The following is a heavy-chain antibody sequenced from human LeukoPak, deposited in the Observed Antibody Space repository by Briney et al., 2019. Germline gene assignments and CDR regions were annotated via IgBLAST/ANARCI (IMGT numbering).Heavy chain of an antibody. CDR1: GFTFSSYA. J-gene: IGHJ3*02. D-gene: IGHD6-19*01. CDR3: VKDGGAGTDAFDI. CDR2: ISSNGGST. V-gene: IGHV3-64D*06. Sequence: PGGSLRLSCSASGFTFSSYAMHWVRQAPGKGLEYVSAISSNGGSTYYGDSVKGRFTISRDNSKNTLYLQMSSLRAEDTAVYYCVKDGGAGTDAFDIWGQGTMVTVSS.